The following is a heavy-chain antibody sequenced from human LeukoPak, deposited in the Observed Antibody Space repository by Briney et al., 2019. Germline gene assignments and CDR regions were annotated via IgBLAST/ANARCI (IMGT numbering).Heavy chain of an antibody. D-gene: IGHD1-26*01. CDR2: IYASGST. CDR1: GGSISSYY. Sequence: PSETLSLTCTVSGGSISSYYWSWIRQPAGKGLEWIGRIYASGSTNYNPSLKSRVTMSVDTSKNQFSLKLSSVTAADTAVSYCARDLVGATTTPFDYWGQGTLVTVSS. CDR3: ARDLVGATTTPFDY. V-gene: IGHV4-4*07. J-gene: IGHJ4*02.